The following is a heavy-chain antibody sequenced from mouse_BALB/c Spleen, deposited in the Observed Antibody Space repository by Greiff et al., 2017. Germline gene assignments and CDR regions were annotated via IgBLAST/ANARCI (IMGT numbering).Heavy chain of an antibody. CDR1: GYTFTSYW. D-gene: IGHD3-1*01. V-gene: IGHV1S81*02. CDR2: INPSNGRT. J-gene: IGHJ2*01. CDR3: ARSGEGIDY. Sequence: VQLQQPGAELVKPGASVKLSCKASGYTFTSYWMHWVKQRPGQGLEWIGEINPSNGRTNYNEKFKSKATLTVDKSSSTAYMQLSSLTSEDSAVYYCARSGEGIDYWGQGTTLTVSS.